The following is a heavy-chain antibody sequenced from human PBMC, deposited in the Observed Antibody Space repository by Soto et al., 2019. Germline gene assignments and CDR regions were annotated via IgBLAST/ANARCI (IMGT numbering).Heavy chain of an antibody. J-gene: IGHJ4*02. CDR2: IYYSGST. D-gene: IGHD5-18*01. Sequence: SETLSLTCTVSGGSMSSYYWSWIRQSPGKGLEWIGYIYYSGSTNYNPSLKSRVTISLDTSKNQFSLMLNSVTAADTAVYYCARGAWLDTIKPYFAYWGQGTLVTVSS. CDR3: ARGAWLDTIKPYFAY. V-gene: IGHV4-59*01. CDR1: GGSMSSYY.